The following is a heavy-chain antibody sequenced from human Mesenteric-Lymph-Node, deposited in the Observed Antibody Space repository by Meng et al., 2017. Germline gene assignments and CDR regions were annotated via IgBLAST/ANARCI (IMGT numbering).Heavy chain of an antibody. D-gene: IGHD3-22*01. CDR1: GFTFSDHY. CDR3: ARDLVTMIPSQNWYFDL. CDR2: SRDRSKSYST. Sequence: GESLKISCAATGFTFSDHYMDWVRQAPGKGLEWVGRSRDRSKSYSTDYAASVKGRFTVSRDASKNLLYLQMNSLKSEDTAVYYCARDLVTMIPSQNWYFDLWGRGTLVTVSS. V-gene: IGHV3-72*01. J-gene: IGHJ2*01.